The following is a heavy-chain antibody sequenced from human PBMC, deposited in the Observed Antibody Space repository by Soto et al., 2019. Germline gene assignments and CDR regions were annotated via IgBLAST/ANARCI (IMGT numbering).Heavy chain of an antibody. D-gene: IGHD2-8*01. CDR3: ARVVLMVYAIPGWFDP. J-gene: IGHJ5*02. CDR2: ISAYNGNT. V-gene: IGHV1-18*01. Sequence: QVQLVQSGAEVKKPGASVKVSCKASGYTFTSYGISWVRQAPGQGLEWMGWISAYNGNTNYAQKLQGRVTMTTDTATRTGYRELRSLRSDDTAVYYCARVVLMVYAIPGWFDPWCQGTLVTVSS. CDR1: GYTFTSYG.